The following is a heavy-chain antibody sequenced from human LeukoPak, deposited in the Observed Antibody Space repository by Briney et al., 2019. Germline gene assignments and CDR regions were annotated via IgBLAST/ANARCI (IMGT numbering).Heavy chain of an antibody. CDR3: AKDQRLRVTTHFDY. J-gene: IGHJ4*02. CDR2: ISYDGSNK. CDR1: GFTFSSYG. D-gene: IGHD4-17*01. V-gene: IGHV3-30*18. Sequence: PGGSLRLSCAASGFTFSSYGMHWVRQAPGKGLEWVAVISYDGSNKYYADSVKGRFTISRDNSKNTLYLQMNSLRAEDTAVYYCAKDQRLRVTTHFDYWGQGTLVTVSS.